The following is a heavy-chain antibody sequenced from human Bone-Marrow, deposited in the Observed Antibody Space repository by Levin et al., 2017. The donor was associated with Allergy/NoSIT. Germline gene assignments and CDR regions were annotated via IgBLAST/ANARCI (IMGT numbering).Heavy chain of an antibody. V-gene: IGHV5-51*01. J-gene: IGHJ4*02. CDR1: GYSFTSYW. D-gene: IGHD3-22*01. CDR3: ARQGGTMIVVATRPFYYFDY. Sequence: GESLKISCKGSGYSFTSYWIGWVRQMPGKGLEWMGIIYPGDSDTRYSPSFQGQVTISADKSISTAYLQWSSLKASDTAMYYCARQGGTMIVVATRPFYYFDYWGQGTLVTVSS. CDR2: IYPGDSDT.